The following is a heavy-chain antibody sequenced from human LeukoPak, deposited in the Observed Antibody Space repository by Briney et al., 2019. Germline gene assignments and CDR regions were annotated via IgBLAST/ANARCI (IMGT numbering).Heavy chain of an antibody. Sequence: PGGSLRLSCAASGFTFSDYYMSWIRQAPGKGLEWVSYISSSSSYTNYADSVKGRFTISRDNSKNTLYLQMNSLRAEDTALYYCAKDRKYCSGTSCPYYFDYWGQGTLVTVSS. CDR3: AKDRKYCSGTSCPYYFDY. CDR2: ISSSSSYT. V-gene: IGHV3-11*05. D-gene: IGHD2-2*01. CDR1: GFTFSDYY. J-gene: IGHJ4*02.